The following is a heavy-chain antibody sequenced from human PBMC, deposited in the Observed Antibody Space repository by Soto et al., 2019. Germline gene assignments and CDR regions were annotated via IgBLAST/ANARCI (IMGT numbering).Heavy chain of an antibody. Sequence: ESLSLTCPVSGVSISSYYWSWIRQPPGKGLEWIGYIYYSGSTNYNPSLKSRVTISVDTSKNQFSLKLSSVTAADTAVYYCAREVRIYYYGSVEVRDNWFDPWGQGTLVTVSS. CDR3: AREVRIYYYGSVEVRDNWFDP. CDR1: GVSISSYY. V-gene: IGHV4-59*01. D-gene: IGHD3-10*01. CDR2: IYYSGST. J-gene: IGHJ5*02.